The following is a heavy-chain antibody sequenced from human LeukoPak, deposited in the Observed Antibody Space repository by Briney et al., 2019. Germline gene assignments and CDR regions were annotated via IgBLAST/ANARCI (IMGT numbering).Heavy chain of an antibody. Sequence: ASVKVSCKASGYTFTSYAMNWVRQAPGQGLEWMGWMNPNSGNTGYAQKFQGRVTMTRNTSISTAYMELSSLRSEDTAVYYCARLIVVVPAADSKNYYYYYMDVWGKGTTVTISS. V-gene: IGHV1-8*02. J-gene: IGHJ6*03. CDR1: GYTFTSYA. CDR3: ARLIVVVPAADSKNYYYYYMDV. D-gene: IGHD2-2*01. CDR2: MNPNSGNT.